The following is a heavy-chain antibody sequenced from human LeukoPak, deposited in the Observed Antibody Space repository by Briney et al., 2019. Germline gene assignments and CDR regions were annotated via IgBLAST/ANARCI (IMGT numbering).Heavy chain of an antibody. Sequence: PGGSLRLSCAASGFTFSSYGIHWVRQAPGKGLEWVAVISYDGSNKYYTDSVKGRFTISRDNSKKTLYLQMNSLRTEDTAVYYCAKDSPSYLIDYWGQGTLVTVSS. CDR3: AKDSPSYLIDY. CDR2: ISYDGSNK. J-gene: IGHJ4*02. D-gene: IGHD3-10*01. V-gene: IGHV3-30*18. CDR1: GFTFSSYG.